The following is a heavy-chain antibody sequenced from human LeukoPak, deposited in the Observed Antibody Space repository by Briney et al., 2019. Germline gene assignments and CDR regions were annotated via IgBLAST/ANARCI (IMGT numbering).Heavy chain of an antibody. CDR3: ARDLACSGCQKTSIDY. J-gene: IGHJ4*02. CDR2: ISAYNGNT. V-gene: IGHV1-18*01. D-gene: IGHD2-15*01. Sequence: GASVKVSCKASGYTFTSYGISWVRQAPGQGLEWMGWISAYNGNTNYAQKLQGRVTMTTDTSTSTAYMELRSLRSDDTAVYYCARDLACSGCQKTSIDYWGQGTLVTVSS. CDR1: GYTFTSYG.